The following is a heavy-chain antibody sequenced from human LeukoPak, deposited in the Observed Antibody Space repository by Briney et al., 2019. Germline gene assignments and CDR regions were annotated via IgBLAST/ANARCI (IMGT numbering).Heavy chain of an antibody. Sequence: GGSLRLSCSASGFTFSSYVMHWVRQAPGKGLECVSALTEDGGRTYYADSVKGRSTISRDNSKNTLYLQMSSLRVEDTAVYYCVKDPFYGGNPLYYLDYWGREPWSPSPQ. CDR1: GFTFSSYV. CDR3: VKDPFYGGNPLYYLDY. D-gene: IGHD4-23*01. J-gene: IGHJ4*02. V-gene: IGHV3-64D*06. CDR2: LTEDGGRT.